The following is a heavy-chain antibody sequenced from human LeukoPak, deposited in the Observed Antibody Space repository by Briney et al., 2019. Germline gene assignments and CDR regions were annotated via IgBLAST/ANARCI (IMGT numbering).Heavy chain of an antibody. CDR1: GFAFSNYA. V-gene: IGHV3-23*01. D-gene: IGHD4-23*01. CDR2: ILGSGGGI. J-gene: IGHJ3*01. Sequence: GGSLGLSCAASGFAFSNYAMAWVRQAPGKGLELVSVILGSGGGIRYADSVKGRFTISRDNSRNALYLQMYSLRAEDTAVYYCAEDPNGDYVGAFDFWGRGTMVTVSS. CDR3: AEDPNGDYVGAFDF.